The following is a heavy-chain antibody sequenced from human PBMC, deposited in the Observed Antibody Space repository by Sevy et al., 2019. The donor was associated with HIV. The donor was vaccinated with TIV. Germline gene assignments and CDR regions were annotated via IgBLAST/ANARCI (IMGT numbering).Heavy chain of an antibody. CDR2: IRYDGSNK. D-gene: IGHD3-22*01. CDR3: AKAAPYFYDSSGYYKYYYYYYGMDV. J-gene: IGHJ6*02. V-gene: IGHV3-30*02. CDR1: GFTFSSYG. Sequence: GGSLRLSCAASGFTFSSYGMHWVRQAPGKGLEWVAFIRYDGSNKYYADSVKGGFTISRDNSKNTLYLQMNSLRAEDTAVYYCAKAAPYFYDSSGYYKYYYYYYGMDVWGQGTTVTVSS.